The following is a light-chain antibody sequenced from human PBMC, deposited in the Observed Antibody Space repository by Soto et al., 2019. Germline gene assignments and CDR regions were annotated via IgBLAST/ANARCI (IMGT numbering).Light chain of an antibody. Sequence: DSVMTQSPLSLPVTPGEPASISCRSSQSLLHSDGYNYLDWYLQKPGQSPQLLIYLGSNRPSGVPDRFSGSGSETEFTLTISSLQPDDSATYYCQQYNSLYTFGQGTKVDIK. V-gene: IGKV2-28*01. CDR1: QSLLHSDGYNY. J-gene: IGKJ2*01. CDR2: LGS. CDR3: QQYNSLYT.